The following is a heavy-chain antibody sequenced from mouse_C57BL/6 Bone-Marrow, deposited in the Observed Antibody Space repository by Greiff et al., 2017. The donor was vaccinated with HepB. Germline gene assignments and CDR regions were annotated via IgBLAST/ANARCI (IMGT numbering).Heavy chain of an antibody. Sequence: EVKLQESGPGLVKPSQSLSLTCSVTGYSITSGYYWNWIRQFPGNKLEWMGYISYDGSNNYNPSLKNRISITRDTSKNQFFLKLNSVTTEDTATYYCASTAYGSSSDYWGQGTTLTVSS. CDR3: ASTAYGSSSDY. CDR1: GYSITSGYY. CDR2: ISYDGSN. D-gene: IGHD1-1*01. J-gene: IGHJ2*01. V-gene: IGHV3-6*01.